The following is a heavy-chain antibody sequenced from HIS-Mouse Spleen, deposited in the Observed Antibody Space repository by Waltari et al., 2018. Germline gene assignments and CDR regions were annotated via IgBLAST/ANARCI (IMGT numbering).Heavy chain of an antibody. CDR3: AREIPYSSSWYDWYFDL. Sequence: QLQLQESGPGLGKPSETLSLTCTVSGGSISSSSYHWRWMRQPPGKGLEWIGSIYYSGSTYYNPSLKSRVTISVDTSKNQFSLKLSSVTAADTAVYYCAREIPYSSSWYDWYFDLWGRGTLVTVSS. J-gene: IGHJ2*01. CDR1: GGSISSSSYH. V-gene: IGHV4-39*07. CDR2: IYYSGST. D-gene: IGHD6-13*01.